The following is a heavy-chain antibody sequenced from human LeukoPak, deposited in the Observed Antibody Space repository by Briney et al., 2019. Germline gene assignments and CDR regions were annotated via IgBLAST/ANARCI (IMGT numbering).Heavy chain of an antibody. CDR2: IYYSGST. CDR3: ARDRQYDILTGYYMGAFGI. D-gene: IGHD3-9*01. Sequence: SQTLSLTCTVSGGSISSGDYYWSWIRQPPGKGLEWIGYIYYSGSTYYNPSLKSRVTISVDTSKNQFSLKLSSVTAADTAVYYCARDRQYDILTGYYMGAFGIWGQGTMVTVSS. CDR1: GGSISSGDYY. V-gene: IGHV4-30-4*01. J-gene: IGHJ3*02.